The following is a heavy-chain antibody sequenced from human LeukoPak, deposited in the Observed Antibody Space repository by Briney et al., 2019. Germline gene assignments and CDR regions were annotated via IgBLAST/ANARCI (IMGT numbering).Heavy chain of an antibody. Sequence: GGSLRLSCAASGITVSRNYMSWVRQAPGKGLEWVSIIYSGGDTYYADSVKGRFTISRDNSKNTLYLQMNSLRAEDTAVYYCVRDIVPSSSNWYYFDYWGQGTLVTVSS. J-gene: IGHJ4*02. CDR2: IYSGGDT. D-gene: IGHD6-13*01. CDR1: GITVSRNY. V-gene: IGHV3-66*01. CDR3: VRDIVPSSSNWYYFDY.